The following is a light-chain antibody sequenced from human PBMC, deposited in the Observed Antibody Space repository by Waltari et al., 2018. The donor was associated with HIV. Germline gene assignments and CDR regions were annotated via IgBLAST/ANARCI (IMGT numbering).Light chain of an antibody. CDR1: QAISNS. CDR3: QQYFSPPPLT. J-gene: IGKJ4*01. CDR2: AAS. V-gene: IGKV1-NL1*01. Sequence: DIQMTQSPSSLSASVGDRVTITCRASQAISNSLAWYQQKPGKAPKLLLYAASRLESGVPSRFSGSRSGIDYALTISSLQPEDFAVYYCQQYFSPPPLTFGGGTKVEIK.